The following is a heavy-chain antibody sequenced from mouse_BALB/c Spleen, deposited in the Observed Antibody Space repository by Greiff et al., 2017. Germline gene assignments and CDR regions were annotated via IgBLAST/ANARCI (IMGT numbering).Heavy chain of an antibody. CDR3: ARHYYGSSYVPY. D-gene: IGHD1-1*01. CDR2: ISSGGGST. CDR1: GFAFSSYD. V-gene: IGHV5-12-1*01. J-gene: IGHJ3*01. Sequence: EVKLVESGGGLVKPGGSLKLSCAASGFAFSSYDMSWVRQTPEKRLEWVAYISSGGGSTYYPDTVKGRFTISRDNAKNTLYLQMSSLKSEDTAMYYCARHYYGSSYVPYWGQGTLVTVSA.